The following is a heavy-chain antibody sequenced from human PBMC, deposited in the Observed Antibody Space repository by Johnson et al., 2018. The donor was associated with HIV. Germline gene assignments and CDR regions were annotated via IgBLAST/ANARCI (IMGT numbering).Heavy chain of an antibody. D-gene: IGHD6-19*01. CDR2: IKQDGSEK. V-gene: IGHV3-7*01. CDR3: ARSPRGSGFDI. J-gene: IGHJ3*02. CDR1: GFTFSDYY. Sequence: VQLVESGGGLVKPGGSLRLSCAASGFTFSDYYMSWIRQAPGKGLEWVANIKQDGSEKYYVDSVKGRFTISRDNAKNSLYLQMNSLRAEDTAVYYCARSPRGSGFDIWGQGTMVTVSS.